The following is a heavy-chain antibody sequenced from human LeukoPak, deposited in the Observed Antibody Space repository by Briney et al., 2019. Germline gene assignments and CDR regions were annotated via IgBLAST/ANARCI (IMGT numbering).Heavy chain of an antibody. V-gene: IGHV3-21*01. D-gene: IGHD1-1*01. J-gene: IGHJ6*02. CDR1: GFTFSSYS. CDR3: ARAGAMELERPGDYYYGMDV. CDR2: ISSSSSYI. Sequence: PGGSLRLSCAASGFTFSSYSMNWVRQAPGKGLEWVPSISSSSSYIYYADSVKGRFTISRDNAKNSLYLQMNSLRAEDTAVYYCARAGAMELERPGDYYYGMDVRGQGTTVTVSS.